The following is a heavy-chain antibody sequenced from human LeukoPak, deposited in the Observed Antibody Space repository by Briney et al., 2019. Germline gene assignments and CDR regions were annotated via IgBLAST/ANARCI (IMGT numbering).Heavy chain of an antibody. V-gene: IGHV1-69*05. Sequence: SVKVSCKTSRGTFRSSTINWVRQAPGQGLEWMGGIIPIFGTSNYAEKFQGRVTISTDESTGTAYMELYSLRSEDTAVYYYATGPSDYSSTYKYYYMDVWGKGTTVTVSS. CDR3: ATGPSDYSSTYKYYYMDV. D-gene: IGHD4-11*01. CDR1: RGTFRSST. CDR2: IIPIFGTS. J-gene: IGHJ6*03.